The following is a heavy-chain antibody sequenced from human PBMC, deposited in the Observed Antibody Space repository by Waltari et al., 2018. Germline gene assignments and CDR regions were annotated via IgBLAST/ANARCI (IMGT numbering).Heavy chain of an antibody. CDR3: ARGGGGDWEWFDP. V-gene: IGHV4-59*01. CDR2: IYYTGRT. CDR1: GGSISCFY. D-gene: IGHD2-21*02. Sequence: QVQLQESGPSLLKPSETLSLICTVSGGSISCFYWSWVRQPPGKGLDWIGYIYYTGRTNFNPALKRRVTMSVDTSKNQFSLKLSSVTAADTAFYYCARGGGGDWEWFDPWGQGTLVTVSS. J-gene: IGHJ5*02.